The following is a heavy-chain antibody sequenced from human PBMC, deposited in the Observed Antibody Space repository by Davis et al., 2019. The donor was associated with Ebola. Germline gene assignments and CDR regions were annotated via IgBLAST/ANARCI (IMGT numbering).Heavy chain of an antibody. D-gene: IGHD3-3*01. J-gene: IGHJ6*02. V-gene: IGHV1-69*13. CDR2: IIPIFGTA. CDR1: GGTFSSYA. Sequence: SVKVSCKASGGTFSSYAISWVRQAPGQGLEWMGGIIPIFGTANYAQKFQGRVTITADESTSTAYMELSSLRSEDTAVYYCAREYYDFSGEARGMDVWGQGTTVTVSS. CDR3: AREYYDFSGEARGMDV.